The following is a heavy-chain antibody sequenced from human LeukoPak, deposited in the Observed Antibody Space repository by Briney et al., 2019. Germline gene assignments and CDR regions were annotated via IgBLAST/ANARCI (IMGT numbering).Heavy chain of an antibody. CDR3: VRDVWGDRDGFFDC. CDR2: INTHGSST. J-gene: IGHJ4*02. D-gene: IGHD5-24*01. Sequence: GGLRVSCAAPGVTSSSAITHWVCQSLGKRLWWVARINTHGSSTSYGVSVQGRFTISRDNAKNTLYLQMNNLRAEDTAVYYCVRDVWGDRDGFFDCWGQGTLVTVSS. CDR1: GVTSSSAI. V-gene: IGHV3-74*01.